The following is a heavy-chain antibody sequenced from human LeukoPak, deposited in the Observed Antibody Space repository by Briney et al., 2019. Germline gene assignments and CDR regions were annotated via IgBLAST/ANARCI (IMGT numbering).Heavy chain of an antibody. CDR2: INPNSGGT. D-gene: IGHD6-13*01. CDR1: GYTFTGYY. CDR3: ARGSLTLVVPGDAFDI. Sequence: SVKVSCKASGYTFTGYYMHWVRQAPGQGLEWMGWINPNSGGTNYAQKFQGRVTMTRDTSISTAYMELSRLRSDDTAVYYCARGSLTLVVPGDAFDIWGQGTMVTVSS. V-gene: IGHV1-2*02. J-gene: IGHJ3*02.